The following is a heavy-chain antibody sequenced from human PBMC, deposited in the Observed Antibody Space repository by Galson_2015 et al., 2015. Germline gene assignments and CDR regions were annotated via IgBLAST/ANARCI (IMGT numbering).Heavy chain of an antibody. D-gene: IGHD4-23*01. CDR2: IYPGDSDT. V-gene: IGHV5-51*01. J-gene: IGHJ3*02. CDR3: ANPLTPASGGNWNDALDI. CDR1: GSSFSTYW. Sequence: QSGAEVKKPGESLQISCKASGSSFSTYWIGWVRQMPGKSLELMGIIYPGDSDTRYSASFQGQVTMSVDKSINSAYLQWSSLKASGSAMYYCANPLTPASGGNWNDALDIWGQGTKVTVSS.